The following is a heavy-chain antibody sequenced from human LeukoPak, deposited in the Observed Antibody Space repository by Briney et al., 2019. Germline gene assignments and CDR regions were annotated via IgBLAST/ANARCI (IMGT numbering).Heavy chain of an antibody. CDR1: GGSINDKE. J-gene: IGHJ6*03. D-gene: IGHD3-22*01. Sequence: PETLILTCTVSGGSINDKEWSWLGQAPGKEMEDIGYIYSSASTNYNPSLKSRVTMSVDTSKNQFSLKLSSVTAADTAVYYCARDSRYSDTSGYYYSHYYMDVWGKGTTVTVSS. V-gene: IGHV4-59*01. CDR2: IYSSAST. CDR3: ARDSRYSDTSGYYYSHYYMDV.